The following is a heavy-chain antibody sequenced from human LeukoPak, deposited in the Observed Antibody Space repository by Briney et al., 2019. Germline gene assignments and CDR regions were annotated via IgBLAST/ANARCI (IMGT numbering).Heavy chain of an antibody. CDR1: GFTFSDYY. Sequence: GGSLRLSCAASGFTFSDYYMTWIRQAPGKGLEWVSFITSGGTSIYYADSVRGRFTISRDNAKKLLFLQMNSLRAEDTAVYYCARDPLRGDGYTFDSWGQGTLVTVSS. J-gene: IGHJ4*02. V-gene: IGHV3-11*04. CDR2: ITSGGTSI. D-gene: IGHD2-21*01. CDR3: ARDPLRGDGYTFDS.